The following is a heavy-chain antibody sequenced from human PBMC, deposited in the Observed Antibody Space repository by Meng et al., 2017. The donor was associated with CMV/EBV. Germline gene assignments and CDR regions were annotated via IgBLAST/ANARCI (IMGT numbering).Heavy chain of an antibody. Sequence: GGSLRLSCAASGFTFSDHYMDWVRQAPGKGLEWVGRTRNKANSYTTEYAASVKGRFTISWDDSKDSLYLQMNSLKTEDTAVYYCAREWFGESRGPCYFDYWGQGTLVTVSS. CDR2: TRNKANSYTT. CDR1: GFTFSDHY. V-gene: IGHV3-72*01. CDR3: AREWFGESRGPCYFDY. D-gene: IGHD3-10*01. J-gene: IGHJ4*02.